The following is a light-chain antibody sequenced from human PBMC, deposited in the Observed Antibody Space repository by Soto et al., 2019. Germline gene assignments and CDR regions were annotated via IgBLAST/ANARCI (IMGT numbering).Light chain of an antibody. CDR3: QQYNTLWT. Sequence: DIQMTQSPSTLSASVGDRVTITCRASQTISNWLAWYQQKPGKAPKLLIYDVSSLESGVPSRFSGSGSGTAFTLTISSLQPDDSATYYCQQYNTLWTVGQGTKVDIK. V-gene: IGKV1-5*01. CDR2: DVS. J-gene: IGKJ1*01. CDR1: QTISNW.